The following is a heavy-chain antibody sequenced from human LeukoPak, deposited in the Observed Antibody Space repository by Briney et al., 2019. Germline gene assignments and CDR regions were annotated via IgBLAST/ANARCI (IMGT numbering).Heavy chain of an antibody. CDR2: IYSNGDT. D-gene: IGHD3-22*01. V-gene: IGHV3-66*01. CDR3: ARDQGSGLVVVDAFDI. Sequence: GGSLRLSCAASGLTVTNNYWNWVRQPPGKGPEWISLIYSNGDTRYADSVKGRFTFSRDNSKNTLYLQMNSLRAEDTAVYYCARDQGSGLVVVDAFDIWGQGTMVTVSS. CDR1: GLTVTNNY. J-gene: IGHJ3*02.